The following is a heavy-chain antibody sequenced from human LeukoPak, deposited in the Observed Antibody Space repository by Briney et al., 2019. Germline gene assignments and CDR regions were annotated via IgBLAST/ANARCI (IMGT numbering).Heavy chain of an antibody. CDR3: AKECVDTAMVMGLDY. V-gene: IGHV3-21*01. CDR2: ISSSSSYI. Sequence: GGSLRLSCAASGFTFSSYSMNWVRQAPGKGLEWVSSISSSSSYIYYADSVKGRFTISRDNSKNTLYLQMNSLRAEDTAVYYCAKECVDTAMVMGLDYWGQGTLVTVSS. J-gene: IGHJ4*02. CDR1: GFTFSSYS. D-gene: IGHD5-18*01.